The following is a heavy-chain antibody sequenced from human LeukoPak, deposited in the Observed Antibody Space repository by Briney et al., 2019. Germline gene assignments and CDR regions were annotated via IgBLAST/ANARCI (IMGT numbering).Heavy chain of an antibody. CDR2: IYTSGST. J-gene: IGHJ6*03. D-gene: IGHD6-6*01. CDR1: GGSISSYY. CDR3: ARLMYSSSSAYYYYYMDV. Sequence: SETLSLTCTVSGGSISSYYWSWIRQPAGKGLEWIGRIYTSGSTNYNPSLKSRVTMSVDTSKNQFSLKLSSVTAADTAVHYCARLMYSSSSAYYYYYMDVWGKGTTVTVSS. V-gene: IGHV4-4*07.